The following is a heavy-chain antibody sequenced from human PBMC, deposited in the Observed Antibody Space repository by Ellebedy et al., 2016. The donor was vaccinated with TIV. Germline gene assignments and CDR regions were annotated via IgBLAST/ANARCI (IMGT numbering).Heavy chain of an antibody. J-gene: IGHJ3*02. Sequence: PGGSLRLSCAASGFTFDDYGMSWVRQAPGKGLEWVSGINWNGGSTGYADSVKGRFTISRDNAKNSLYLQMNSLRAEDTALYYCARVDYDILTGYYTSAFDIWGQGTMVTVSS. CDR2: INWNGGST. CDR1: GFTFDDYG. V-gene: IGHV3-20*04. D-gene: IGHD3-9*01. CDR3: ARVDYDILTGYYTSAFDI.